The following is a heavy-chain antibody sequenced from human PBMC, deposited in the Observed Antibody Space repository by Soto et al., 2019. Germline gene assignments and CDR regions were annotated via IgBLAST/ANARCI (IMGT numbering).Heavy chain of an antibody. CDR2: IYPGDSDT. CDR1: GYSFTSYW. J-gene: IGHJ4*02. V-gene: IGHV5-51*01. CDR3: ARTYYYDSSGYRDFDY. D-gene: IGHD3-22*01. Sequence: PVESVKISCNGSGYSFTSYWIGWVRQMPWKGLEWMGIIYPGDSDTRYSPSFQGQVTISADKSISTAYLQWSSLKASDTAMYYCARTYYYDSSGYRDFDYWGQGTLVTVSS.